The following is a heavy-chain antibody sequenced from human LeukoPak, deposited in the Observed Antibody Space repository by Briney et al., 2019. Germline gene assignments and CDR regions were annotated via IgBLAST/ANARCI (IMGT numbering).Heavy chain of an antibody. V-gene: IGHV3-23*01. CDR1: GFTLISYA. CDR2: ISGAARST. CDR3: AKGQHIVVVTAGVDY. J-gene: IGHJ4*02. D-gene: IGHD2-21*02. Sequence: PRGSLRLSCAASGFTLISYAMTWVRQAPRQGLGWVSTISGAARSTNYADSVKGRFTISRDNSKNTVYLQMDSLRAEDTAVYYCAKGQHIVVVTAGVDYWGQGTLVTVSS.